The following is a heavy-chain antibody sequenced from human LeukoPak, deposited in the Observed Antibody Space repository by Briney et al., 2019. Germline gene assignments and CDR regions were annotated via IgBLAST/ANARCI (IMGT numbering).Heavy chain of an antibody. Sequence: GGSLRLSCVGSGFTFSRYWMSWVRQAPGKGLEWVANIKEDGSEKNYVDSVRGRFTISRDNARNSLFLQMNGLRAEDTAVYYCATNGLGLHYWGQGTLVTVSS. CDR2: IKEDGSEK. CDR1: GFTFSRYW. D-gene: IGHD6-19*01. J-gene: IGHJ4*02. CDR3: ATNGLGLHY. V-gene: IGHV3-7*01.